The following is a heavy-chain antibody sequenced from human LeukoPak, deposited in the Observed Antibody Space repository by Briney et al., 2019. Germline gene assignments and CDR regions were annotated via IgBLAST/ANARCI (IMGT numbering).Heavy chain of an antibody. V-gene: IGHV1-69*13. CDR2: IIPIFGTA. J-gene: IGHJ6*03. CDR1: GGTFSSYA. Sequence: SVKVSCKXSGGTFSSYAISWVRQAPGQGLEWMGGIIPIFGTANYAQKFQGRVTITADESTSTAYMELSSLRSEDTAVYYCARGVVIAETTTYYYYYMDVWGKGTTVTVSS. D-gene: IGHD3-3*01. CDR3: ARGVVIAETTTYYYYYMDV.